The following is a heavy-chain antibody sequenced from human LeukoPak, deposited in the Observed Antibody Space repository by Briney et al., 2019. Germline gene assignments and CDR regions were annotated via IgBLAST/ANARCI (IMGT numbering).Heavy chain of an antibody. V-gene: IGHV3-48*01. CDR3: ARDRREIKLWPREYYYYYMDV. CDR2: ISSGNSNI. J-gene: IGHJ6*03. Sequence: GGSLRLSCAASGFTFSSYTMNWVRQAPGKGLEWVSYISSGNSNIYYADSVKGRFTISRDNAKNSLYLQMNSLRAEDTAVYYCARDRREIKLWPREYYYYYMDVWGKGTTVTISS. CDR1: GFTFSSYT. D-gene: IGHD5-18*01.